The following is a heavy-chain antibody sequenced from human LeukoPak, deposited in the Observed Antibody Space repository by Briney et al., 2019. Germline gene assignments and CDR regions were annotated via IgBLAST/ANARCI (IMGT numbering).Heavy chain of an antibody. Sequence: PGRSLRLSCAASGFTFSIYGMHWVRQAPGKGLVWVSRINSDGSDTSYADSVKGRLTISRDNAKNTLYLQMNSLRAEDTAIYYCVGGYDPHYWGQGTLVTVSS. D-gene: IGHD2-8*02. CDR2: INSDGSDT. J-gene: IGHJ4*02. CDR1: GFTFSIYG. V-gene: IGHV3-74*01. CDR3: VGGYDPHY.